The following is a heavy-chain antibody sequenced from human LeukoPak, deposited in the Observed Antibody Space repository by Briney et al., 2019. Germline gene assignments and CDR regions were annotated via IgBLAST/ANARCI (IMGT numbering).Heavy chain of an antibody. CDR2: IIPIFGTA. CDR3: ARVRRAEYCSGGSCYNNWFDP. V-gene: IGHV1-69*05. CDR1: GYTFTSYD. J-gene: IGHJ5*02. D-gene: IGHD2-15*01. Sequence: GASVKVSCKASGYTFTSYDINWVRQAPGQGLEWMGRIIPIFGTANYAQTFQGRVTITTDESTSTAYMDPSSLRSEDTAVYYCARVRRAEYCSGGSCYNNWFDPWGQGTLVTVSS.